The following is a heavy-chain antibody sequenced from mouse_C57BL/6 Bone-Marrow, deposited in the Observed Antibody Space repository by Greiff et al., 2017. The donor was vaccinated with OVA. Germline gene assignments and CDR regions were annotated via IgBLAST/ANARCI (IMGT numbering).Heavy chain of an antibody. CDR2: IYPGDGDT. CDR3: ARPTVRYYAMDY. V-gene: IGHV1-80*01. CDR1: GYAFSSYW. J-gene: IGHJ4*01. D-gene: IGHD1-1*01. Sequence: VQLQQSGAELVKPGASVKISCKASGYAFSSYWMNWVKQRPGKGLEWIGQIYPGDGDTNYNGKFKGKATLTADKSSSTAYMQLSSLTSEDSAVYFCARPTVRYYAMDYWGQGTSVTVSS.